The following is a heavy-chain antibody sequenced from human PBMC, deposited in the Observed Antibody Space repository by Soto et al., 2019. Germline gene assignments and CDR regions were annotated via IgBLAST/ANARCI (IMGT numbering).Heavy chain of an antibody. J-gene: IGHJ4*02. D-gene: IGHD6-19*01. CDR1: GGSFSGYY. CDR2: INHSGST. V-gene: IGHV4-34*01. CDR3: ARSAMARYSSGWSKRFYFDY. Sequence: QVQLQQWGAGLLKPSETLSLTCAVYGGSFSGYYWSWIRQPPGKGLECIGEINHSGSTNYNPSLKSLVTISVDTSKNQVSLKLSSVSAADTAVYYCARSAMARYSSGWSKRFYFDYWGQGTLVTVFS.